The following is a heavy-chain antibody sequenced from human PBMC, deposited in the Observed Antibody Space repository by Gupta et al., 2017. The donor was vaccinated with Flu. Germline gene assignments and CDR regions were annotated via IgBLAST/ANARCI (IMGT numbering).Heavy chain of an antibody. V-gene: IGHV3-48*03. CDR3: ARGHWYS. CDR2: ISSSGVT. J-gene: IGHJ4*02. CDR1: GFTVSDYD. Sequence: EVQLVECGGGLVQLGGSLRLAGAASGFTVSDYDVSWVRQAPGKALEWVSFISSSGVTYYTDSVKGRFTISRDNAKNSVYLQMDSLRAEDTAFYYCARGHWYSWGQGTLVTVSS.